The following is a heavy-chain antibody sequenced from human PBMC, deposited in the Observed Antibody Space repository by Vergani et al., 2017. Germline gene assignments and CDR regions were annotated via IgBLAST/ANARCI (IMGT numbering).Heavy chain of an antibody. V-gene: IGHV3-7*01. CDR3: AXRRCSSTSCFFDY. Sequence: EVQLVVSGGGLVQPGGSLRLSCAASGFTFSNYWMSWVRQAPGKGLEWVANIKQDGSEKYYVDSVKGRFTISRDNAKNSLYLQMNSLRAEDTAVYYCAXRRCSSTSCFFDYWGQGTLVTVSS. D-gene: IGHD2-2*01. CDR1: GFTFSNYW. CDR2: IKQDGSEK. J-gene: IGHJ4*02.